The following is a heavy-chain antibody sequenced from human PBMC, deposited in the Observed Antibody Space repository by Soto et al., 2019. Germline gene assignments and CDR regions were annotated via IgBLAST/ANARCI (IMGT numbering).Heavy chain of an antibody. V-gene: IGHV3-23*01. Sequence: EVQLLESGGGLVQPGGSLRLSCAGSEFTSSRYALSWVCRAPGEGLEWVSGISGTGDSTYYADSVKGRFTVSRDNSKNTLYLQMHSLRAEDTAVYYCAKYAGNYYHYYYMDVWGKGTTVTVSS. CDR3: AKYAGNYYHYYYMDV. D-gene: IGHD6-13*01. J-gene: IGHJ6*03. CDR1: EFTSSRYA. CDR2: ISGTGDST.